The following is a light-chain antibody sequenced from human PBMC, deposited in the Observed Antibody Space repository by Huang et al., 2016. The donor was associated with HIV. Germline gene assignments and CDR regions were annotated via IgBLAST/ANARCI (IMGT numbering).Light chain of an antibody. CDR2: GAS. V-gene: IGKV3-15*01. CDR1: QNVTSK. Sequence: EIVMTQSPATLSASPGERATLSSRAGQNVTSKLDWYQQKPGQTPRLIIYGASTRATGIPARFSGSGSGTDFTLSISSLQSEDSAVYYCQQYNNWPPLTFGGGTKVEIK. J-gene: IGKJ4*01. CDR3: QQYNNWPPLT.